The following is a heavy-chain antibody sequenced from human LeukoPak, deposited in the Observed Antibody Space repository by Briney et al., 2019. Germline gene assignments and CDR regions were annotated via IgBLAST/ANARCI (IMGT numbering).Heavy chain of an antibody. V-gene: IGHV4-34*01. CDR3: ARVTVLSGGSCYGCPNWFDP. CDR2: INHSGST. CDR1: GGSFSGYY. J-gene: IGHJ5*02. Sequence: SETLSLTCAVYGGSFSGYYWSWIRQPPGKGLEWIGEINHSGSTNYNPSLKSRVTISVDKSKNQFSLKLSSVTAADTAVYYCARVTVLSGGSCYGCPNWFDPWGQGTLVTVSS. D-gene: IGHD2-15*01.